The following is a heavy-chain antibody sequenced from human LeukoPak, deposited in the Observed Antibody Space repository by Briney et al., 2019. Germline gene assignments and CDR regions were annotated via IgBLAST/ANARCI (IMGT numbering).Heavy chain of an antibody. CDR3: TRGGSNFDY. V-gene: IGHV4-34*01. CDR1: GGSFSGYY. Sequence: SETLSLTCAVYGGSFSGYYWNWVRQPPGKGLEWIGQINHSGSTNYNPSLKSRVTISIDTSKNQFSLQLTSVTAADTAVYFCTRGGSNFDYWGQGTLVTVSS. CDR2: INHSGST. J-gene: IGHJ4*02.